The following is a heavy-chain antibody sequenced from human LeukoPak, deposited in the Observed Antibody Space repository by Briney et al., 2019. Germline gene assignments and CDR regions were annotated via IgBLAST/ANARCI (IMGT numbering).Heavy chain of an antibody. CDR3: TRSDGYGLVGI. D-gene: IGHD3-10*01. V-gene: IGHV4-59*01. J-gene: IGHJ3*01. Sequence: SETLSLTCTVSGGSISSYYWSWIRQPPGKGLEWIGYIYYSGGTNYSPSLKSRVTISLDTSKNQFSLKLSSVTAADTAVYYCTRSDGYGLVGIWGQGTMVTVSS. CDR1: GGSISSYY. CDR2: IYYSGGT.